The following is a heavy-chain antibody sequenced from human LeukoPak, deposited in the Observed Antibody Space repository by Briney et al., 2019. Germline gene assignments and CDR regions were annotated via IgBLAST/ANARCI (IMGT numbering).Heavy chain of an antibody. CDR3: ARGQGATVPQVGKNWFDP. D-gene: IGHD1-26*01. J-gene: IGHJ5*02. Sequence: NPSETLSLTCTVSGGSISSYYRSWIRQPAGKGLEWIGRIYTSGSTNYNPSLKSRVTISVDTSKNQFSLKLSSVTAADTAVYYCARGQGATVPQVGKNWFDPWGQGTRVTVSS. V-gene: IGHV4-4*07. CDR2: IYTSGST. CDR1: GGSISSYY.